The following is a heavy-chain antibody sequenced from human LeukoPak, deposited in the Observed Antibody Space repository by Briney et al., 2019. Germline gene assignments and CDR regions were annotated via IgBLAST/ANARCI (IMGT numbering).Heavy chain of an antibody. CDR3: ARYYYDSSGYYRTYYFDY. V-gene: IGHV2-70*01. CDR2: IDWDDDK. Sequence: SGPTLVKPTQTLTLTCTLSGFSLSTRGMCVSWIRQPPGKALEWLALIDWDDDKYYSTSLKTRLTISKDTSKNQVVLTMTNMDPVDTATYYCARYYYDSSGYYRTYYFDYWGRGTLVTVSS. J-gene: IGHJ4*02. CDR1: GFSLSTRGMC. D-gene: IGHD3-22*01.